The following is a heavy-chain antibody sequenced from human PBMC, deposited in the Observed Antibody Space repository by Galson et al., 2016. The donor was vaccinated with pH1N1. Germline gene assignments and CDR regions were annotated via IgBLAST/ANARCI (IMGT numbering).Heavy chain of an antibody. CDR2: ISSRNDKV. J-gene: IGHJ4*02. CDR3: ARDIGRENHFDY. V-gene: IGHV3-48*02. D-gene: IGHD3/OR15-3a*01. Sequence: SLRLSCAVTGFTFDGRGMGWVRQAPGKGLQWVSFISSRNDKVYYAESVKGRFTISRDDVKNSVYLQMNSLRHEDTAVYYCARDIGRENHFDYWGRGTLVTVSS. CDR1: GFTFDGRG.